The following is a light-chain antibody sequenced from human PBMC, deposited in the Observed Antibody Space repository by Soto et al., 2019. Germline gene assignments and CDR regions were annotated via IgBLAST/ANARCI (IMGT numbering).Light chain of an antibody. CDR3: QSYDTGLGGYV. CDR1: SSNIGAGYD. J-gene: IGLJ1*01. CDR2: GNN. V-gene: IGLV1-40*01. Sequence: QSVLTQPPSVSGAPGQRVTISCTGGSSNIGAGYDVQWYQQLPGTATRLLIYGNNNPPSGVPERFSGSNSGTSASLAISGLQADDELDYYCQSYDTGLGGYVFGTGTKLTVL.